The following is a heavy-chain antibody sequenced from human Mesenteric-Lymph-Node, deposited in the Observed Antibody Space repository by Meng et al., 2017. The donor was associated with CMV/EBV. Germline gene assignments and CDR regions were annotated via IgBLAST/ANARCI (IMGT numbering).Heavy chain of an antibody. J-gene: IGHJ6*02. CDR1: GFTFSDYY. V-gene: IGHV3-11*04. D-gene: IGHD6-6*01. Sequence: GGSLRLSCAVSGFTFSDYYMSWIRQAPGKGLEWVSYISSSGSTIYYADSVKGRFTISRDNSKNTLYLQMNSLRAEDTAVYYCARDLSSSLVYYGMDVWGQGTTVTVSS. CDR3: ARDLSSSLVYYGMDV. CDR2: ISSSGSTI.